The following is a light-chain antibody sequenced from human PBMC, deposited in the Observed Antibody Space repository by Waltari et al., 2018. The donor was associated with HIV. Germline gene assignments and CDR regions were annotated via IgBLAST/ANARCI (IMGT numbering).Light chain of an antibody. V-gene: IGLV3-19*01. CDR3: NSRDKSGNFVV. J-gene: IGLJ2*01. CDR2: DTN. Sequence: SSELTQDPAVSVALGQTVRITCQGDSLRTYYATWYQQKPGQAPLLVIFDTNNRPAGIPDRFAGARTGNTASLTITGAQAEDEGDYYCNSRDKSGNFVVFGGGTKLTVL. CDR1: SLRTYY.